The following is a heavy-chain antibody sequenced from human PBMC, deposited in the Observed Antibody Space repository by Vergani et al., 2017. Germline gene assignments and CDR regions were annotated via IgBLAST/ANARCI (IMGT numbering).Heavy chain of an antibody. CDR1: GFTFNQCG. CDR2: TWYDGNNK. D-gene: IGHD3-16*01. Sequence: QVQLVESGGGVVQPGRSLRLSCAASGFTFNQCGMHWVRQAPGKGLEWVAVTWYDGNNKQYADSVKGRFTISRDNSKSTMYLQMNSLRDEDTGVYYCARDLRLIYTRFDPWGQGTLVTVSS. CDR3: ARDLRLIYTRFDP. V-gene: IGHV3-33*01. J-gene: IGHJ5*02.